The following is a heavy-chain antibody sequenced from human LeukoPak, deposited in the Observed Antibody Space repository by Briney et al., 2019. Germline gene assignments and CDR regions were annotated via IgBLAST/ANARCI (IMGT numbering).Heavy chain of an antibody. CDR2: IISSSSYI. CDR3: ARAPYYDFWSGRDAFDI. CDR1: GFTFSSYS. J-gene: IGHJ3*02. D-gene: IGHD3-3*01. V-gene: IGHV3-21*01. Sequence: NPGGPLRLSCAASGFTFSSYSMNWVRQAPGKGLEWVSSIISSSSYIYYADSVKGRFTISRDNAKNSLYLQMNSLRADDTAVYYCARAPYYDFWSGRDAFDIWGQGTIVTVSS.